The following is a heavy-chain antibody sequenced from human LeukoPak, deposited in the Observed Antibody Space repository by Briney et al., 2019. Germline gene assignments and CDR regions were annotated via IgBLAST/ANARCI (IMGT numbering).Heavy chain of an antibody. CDR3: AKAIEADGLDY. D-gene: IGHD6-13*01. V-gene: IGHV3-30*18. CDR1: GFTFSSYG. Sequence: PAGSLRLSCAASGFTFSSYGMHWVRQAPGKGLEWVAVISYDVSNKYYADSVRGRFTISRDNSKNTLYLKMNSLGAEDMAEYYCAKAIEADGLDYWGQGTLVTVTS. CDR2: ISYDVSNK. J-gene: IGHJ4*02.